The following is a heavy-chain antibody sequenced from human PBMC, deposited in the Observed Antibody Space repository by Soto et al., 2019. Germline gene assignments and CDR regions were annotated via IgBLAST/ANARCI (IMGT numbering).Heavy chain of an antibody. CDR3: ARGRAIGSSYGAYYYYGMDV. V-gene: IGHV4-34*01. D-gene: IGHD6-13*01. Sequence: PSETLSLTCAVYGGSFSGYYWSWIRQPPGKGLEWIGEINHSGSTNYNPSLKSRVTISVDTSKNQFSLKLSSVTAADTAVYYCARGRAIGSSYGAYYYYGMDVWGQGTTVTVSS. CDR2: INHSGST. J-gene: IGHJ6*02. CDR1: GGSFSGYY.